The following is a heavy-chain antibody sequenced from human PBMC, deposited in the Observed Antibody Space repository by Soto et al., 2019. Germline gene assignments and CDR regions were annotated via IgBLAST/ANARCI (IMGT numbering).Heavy chain of an antibody. CDR2: ISSSGSTI. Sequence: GVSLRLSCAASGFTFSDYYMSWIRQAPGKGLEWVSYISSSGSTIYYADSVKGRFTISRDNAKNSLYLQMNSLRAEDTAVYYCARDMGYYDSSGYPTRDFDYWGQGTLVTVSS. CDR3: ARDMGYYDSSGYPTRDFDY. J-gene: IGHJ4*02. CDR1: GFTFSDYY. V-gene: IGHV3-11*01. D-gene: IGHD3-22*01.